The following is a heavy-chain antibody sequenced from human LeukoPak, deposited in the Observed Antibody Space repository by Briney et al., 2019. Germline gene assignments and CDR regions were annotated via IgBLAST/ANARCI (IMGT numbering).Heavy chain of an antibody. V-gene: IGHV1-8*03. J-gene: IGHJ4*02. CDR3: ARASERSGSYEPRGFGY. Sequence: ASVKVSCKASAHTFTSYDINWVRQATGQWLEWMGWMNPNSGNTGYAQKFQGRVTITRDTSISTAYMELSSLTSEDTAVYYCARASERSGSYEPRGFGYWGQGTLVTVSS. CDR1: AHTFTSYD. D-gene: IGHD1-26*01. CDR2: MNPNSGNT.